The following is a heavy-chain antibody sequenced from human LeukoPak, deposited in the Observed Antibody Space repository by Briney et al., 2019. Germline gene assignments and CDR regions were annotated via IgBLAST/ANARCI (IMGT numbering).Heavy chain of an antibody. CDR3: ARGKMVRPEVVFGRWFDP. J-gene: IGHJ5*02. Sequence: SETLSLTCAVYGGSFSGYYWSWIRQPPGKGLEWIGEINHSGSTNYNPSLKSRVTISVDTSKNQFSLKLSSVTAADTAVYYYARGKMVRPEVVFGRWFDPWGQGTLVTVSS. D-gene: IGHD3-22*01. V-gene: IGHV4-34*01. CDR2: INHSGST. CDR1: GGSFSGYY.